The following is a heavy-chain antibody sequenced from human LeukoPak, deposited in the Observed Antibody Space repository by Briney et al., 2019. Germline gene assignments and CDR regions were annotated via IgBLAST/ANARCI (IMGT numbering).Heavy chain of an antibody. Sequence: PSETLSLTCAVYGASFSGYYWSWIRQPPGKGLEWIGEINHSGSTNYNPSLKGRVTISVDTSKNQFSLKLSSVTAADTAVYYCARVSRYSSGWYDYWGQGTLVTVSS. CDR3: ARVSRYSSGWYDY. J-gene: IGHJ4*02. D-gene: IGHD6-19*01. V-gene: IGHV4-34*01. CDR2: INHSGST. CDR1: GASFSGYY.